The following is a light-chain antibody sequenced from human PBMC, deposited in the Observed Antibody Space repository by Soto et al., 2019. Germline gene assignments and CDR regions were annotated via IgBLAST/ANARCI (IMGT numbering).Light chain of an antibody. CDR2: GIS. Sequence: EIVLTQSPATLSLSPGERATLSCRASQSVGRYLAWYQQNPGQAPRLLIYGISSRATGVPDRFSGSGSGTDFTLTISRLEPEDFAVYYCQQYTDWPLTFGQGTKVDIK. J-gene: IGKJ1*01. CDR1: QSVGRY. CDR3: QQYTDWPLT. V-gene: IGKV3-11*01.